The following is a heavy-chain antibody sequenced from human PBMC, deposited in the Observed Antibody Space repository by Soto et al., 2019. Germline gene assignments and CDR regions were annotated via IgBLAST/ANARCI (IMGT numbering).Heavy chain of an antibody. Sequence: EVHLVESGGGLVKPEGSLRLSCAISGFTFRSCTMNWVRQAPGKGLEWVSSISPSTSHIYYADSVKGRFTISRDNAKNSLFLQMNSLRAEDTAVYYCSGCSGGACHQNYGMDVWGQGTTVTVSS. J-gene: IGHJ6*02. CDR2: ISPSTSHI. V-gene: IGHV3-21*01. CDR3: SGCSGGACHQNYGMDV. CDR1: GFTFRSCT. D-gene: IGHD2-15*01.